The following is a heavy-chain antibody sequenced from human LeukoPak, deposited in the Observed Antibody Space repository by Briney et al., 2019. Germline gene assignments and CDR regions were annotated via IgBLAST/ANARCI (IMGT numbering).Heavy chain of an antibody. CDR1: GGSFSDYY. CDR3: ARVTGYMIEDYFDY. D-gene: IGHD3-22*01. J-gene: IGHJ4*02. Sequence: SETLSLTCAVYGGSFSDYYWSWIRLPPGKGLEWIGEINHVGSTNYNPSLKSRVTISVDTSKNQFSLRLSSVTAADTAVYYCARVTGYMIEDYFDYWGQGTLVTVSS. CDR2: INHVGST. V-gene: IGHV4-34*01.